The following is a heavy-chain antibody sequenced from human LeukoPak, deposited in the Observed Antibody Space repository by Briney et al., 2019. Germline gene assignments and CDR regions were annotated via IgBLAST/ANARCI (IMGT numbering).Heavy chain of an antibody. J-gene: IGHJ4*02. D-gene: IGHD2-15*01. V-gene: IGHV4-38-2*02. CDR2: IYHSGSN. Sequence: SETLSLTCTVSGYSISSGHYWGWIRQTPEKGLEWIGSIYHSGSNYHNPSLESRVTISVNTSKNQFSLRLRSVTAADTAVYSCARQCCSGVSRYYFDYWGQGTLVTVSS. CDR3: ARQCCSGVSRYYFDY. CDR1: GYSISSGHY.